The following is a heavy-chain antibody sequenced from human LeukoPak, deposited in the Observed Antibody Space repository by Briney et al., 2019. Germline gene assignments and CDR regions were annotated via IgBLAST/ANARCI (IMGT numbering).Heavy chain of an antibody. CDR2: INHSGGT. CDR1: GGSFSGYY. D-gene: IGHD6-13*01. J-gene: IGHJ4*02. CDR3: ASATRPLGVAAAGTGLRY. Sequence: SETLSLTCAVYGGSFSGYYWSWIRQPPGKGLEWIGEINHSGGTNYNPSLKSRVTMSVDTSKNQFSLKLSSVTAADTAVYYCASATRPLGVAAAGTGLRYWGQGTLVTVSS. V-gene: IGHV4-34*01.